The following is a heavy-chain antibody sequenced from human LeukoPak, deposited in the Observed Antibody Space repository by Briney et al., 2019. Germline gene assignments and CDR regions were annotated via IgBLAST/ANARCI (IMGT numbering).Heavy chain of an antibody. CDR3: ARSRWLQPPFDY. V-gene: IGHV4-38-2*02. Sequence: SETLSLTCTVSGYSISSGYYWGWIRQPPGKGLEWIGSIYHRGSTYYNPSLKSRVTISADTSKNQFSLKLSSVTAADTAVYYCARSRWLQPPFDYWGREPWSPSPQ. J-gene: IGHJ4*02. D-gene: IGHD5-24*01. CDR1: GYSISSGYY. CDR2: IYHRGST.